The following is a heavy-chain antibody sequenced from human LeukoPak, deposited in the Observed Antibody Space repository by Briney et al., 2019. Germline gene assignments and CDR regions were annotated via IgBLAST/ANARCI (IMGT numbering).Heavy chain of an antibody. CDR2: IGPHSTFT. D-gene: IGHD2/OR15-2a*01. J-gene: IGHJ4*02. CDR3: VREGEGPLSKDFDY. CDR1: GFTFTDYY. V-gene: IGHV1-2*02. Sequence: ASVKVSCKSSGFTFTDYYIHWVSQGPGQGREWLGYIGPHSTFTSSPQEFQGRVTMTRDASMSTAYMELTRLTSDDTAVYYCVREGEGPLSKDFDYWGQGTLVTVSS.